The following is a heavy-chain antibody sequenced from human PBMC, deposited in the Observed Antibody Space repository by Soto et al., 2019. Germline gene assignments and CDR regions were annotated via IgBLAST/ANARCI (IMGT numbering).Heavy chain of an antibody. Sequence: QVQLVESGGGVVQPGRSLRLSCAASGFPFSTYGIHWVRQAPGKGLEWLAVIWYDGSKKYYADSVQGRFTISRENSENIGYLQMNSLRADDTAVYYCVKDHCGGDCYSNPYFDYWGQGTLVTVSS. D-gene: IGHD2-21*02. CDR2: IWYDGSKK. V-gene: IGHV3-33*06. CDR3: VKDHCGGDCYSNPYFDY. CDR1: GFPFSTYG. J-gene: IGHJ4*02.